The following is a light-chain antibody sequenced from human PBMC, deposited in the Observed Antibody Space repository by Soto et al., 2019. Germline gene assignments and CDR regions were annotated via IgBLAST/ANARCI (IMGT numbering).Light chain of an antibody. CDR2: RNN. Sequence: QSVLTQPPSASGTPGQRVTISCSGRSSHIGSNYVYWYQQLPGTAPKLLIYRNNQRPSGVPDRFSGSKSGSSASLAISGLRSEDEADYYCAAWDDSLSGVVFGGRTKLTVL. CDR3: AAWDDSLSGVV. V-gene: IGLV1-47*01. CDR1: SSHIGSNY. J-gene: IGLJ2*01.